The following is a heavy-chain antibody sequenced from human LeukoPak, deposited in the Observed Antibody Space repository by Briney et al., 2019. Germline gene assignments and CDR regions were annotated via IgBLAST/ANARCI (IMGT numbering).Heavy chain of an antibody. CDR2: IYYSGST. Sequence: SQTLSLTCTVSGGSISSGDHYWSWIRQPPGKGLEWIGYIYYSGSTYYNPSLKSRVTISVDTSKNQFSLKLSSVTAADTAVYYCARVLKYYYYMDVWGKGTTVTVSS. D-gene: IGHD3-10*01. J-gene: IGHJ6*03. CDR3: ARVLKYYYYMDV. V-gene: IGHV4-30-4*08. CDR1: GGSISSGDHY.